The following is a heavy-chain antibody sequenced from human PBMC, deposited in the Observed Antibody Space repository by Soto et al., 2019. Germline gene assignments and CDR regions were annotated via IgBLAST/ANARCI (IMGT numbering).Heavy chain of an antibody. CDR2: IYYSCKT. CDR1: GGSITITTYF. J-gene: IGHJ4*02. V-gene: IGHV4-39*01. CDR3: AKNLPKKGRFDY. Sequence: ETLSLTCRLPGGSITITTYFWAWIRQPPGKGLEWVGSIYYSCKTHYNPSLKSRTTISVDRSRNQFSLQVSSVTAADTAVYYCAKNLPKKGRFDYWGQGTVVTVYS.